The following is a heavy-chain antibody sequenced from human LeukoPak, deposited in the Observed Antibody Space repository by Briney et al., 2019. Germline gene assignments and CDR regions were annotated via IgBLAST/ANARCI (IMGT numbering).Heavy chain of an antibody. V-gene: IGHV3-23*01. CDR2: ISGSGGST. Sequence: GGSLRLSCAASGFTFSSYAMSWVRQAPGKGLEWVSAISGSGGSTYYADSVKGRFTISRDNSKNTLYLQMNSLRAEDTAVYYCAKGVAVAGMVNDAFDIWGQGTMVTVSS. D-gene: IGHD6-19*01. CDR3: AKGVAVAGMVNDAFDI. J-gene: IGHJ3*02. CDR1: GFTFSSYA.